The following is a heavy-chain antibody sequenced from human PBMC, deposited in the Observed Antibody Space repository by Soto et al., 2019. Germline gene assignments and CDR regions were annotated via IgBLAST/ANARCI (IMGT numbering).Heavy chain of an antibody. CDR3: ARDRIAAALTYYYYGMDV. Sequence: EVQLVESGGGLVQPGGSLRLSCAASGFTFSSYWMSWVRQAPGKGLEWVANIKQDGSEKYYVDSVKGRFTISRDNAKNSLYLQMNSLRAEDTAVYYCARDRIAAALTYYYYGMDVWGQGTTVTVSS. CDR2: IKQDGSEK. J-gene: IGHJ6*02. CDR1: GFTFSSYW. V-gene: IGHV3-7*05. D-gene: IGHD6-13*01.